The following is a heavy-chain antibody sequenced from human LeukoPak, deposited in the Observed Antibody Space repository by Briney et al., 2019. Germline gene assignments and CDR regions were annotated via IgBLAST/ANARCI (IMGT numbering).Heavy chain of an antibody. J-gene: IGHJ4*02. CDR2: IDSDGTST. V-gene: IGHV3-74*01. CDR3: ARDLYYYGSGNFVPGLPDY. CDR1: GFTFSSYW. Sequence: PGESLRLSCAGSGFTFSSYWIHWVRQAPGKGLVWVSRIDSDGTSTIYADSVKGRFTISRDNAENSLYLQMNDLRAEDTAVYYCARDLYYYGSGNFVPGLPDYWGQGTLVTVSS. D-gene: IGHD3-10*01.